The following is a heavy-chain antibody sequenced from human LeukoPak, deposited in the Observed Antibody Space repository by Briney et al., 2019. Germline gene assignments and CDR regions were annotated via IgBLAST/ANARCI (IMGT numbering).Heavy chain of an antibody. Sequence: GGSLRLSCVASGFTFVTHGMTWVRQVPGKGLEWVSTISASGRSTHHADSVKGRFTISRDNAKNSLDLQMNSLRDEDTAVYYCARGMYGDDAFDIWGQGTMVTVSS. CDR3: ARGMYGDDAFDI. CDR2: ISASGRST. J-gene: IGHJ3*02. D-gene: IGHD3-10*02. CDR1: GFTFVTHG. V-gene: IGHV3-23*01.